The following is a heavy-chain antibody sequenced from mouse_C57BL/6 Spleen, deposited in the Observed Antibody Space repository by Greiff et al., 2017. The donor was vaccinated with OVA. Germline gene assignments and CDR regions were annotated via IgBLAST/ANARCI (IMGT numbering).Heavy chain of an antibody. Sequence: VQLKQPGAELVKPGASVKLSCKASGYTFTSYWMHWVKQRPGQGLEWIGMIHPNSGSTNYNEKFKSKATLTVDKSSSTAYMQLSSLTSEDSAVYYCARGLRRRGYAMDYWGQGTSVTVSS. J-gene: IGHJ4*01. CDR2: IHPNSGST. D-gene: IGHD1-1*01. CDR3: ARGLRRRGYAMDY. V-gene: IGHV1-64*01. CDR1: GYTFTSYW.